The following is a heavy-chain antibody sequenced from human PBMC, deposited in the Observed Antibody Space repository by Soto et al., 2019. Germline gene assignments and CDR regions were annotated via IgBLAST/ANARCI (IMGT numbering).Heavy chain of an antibody. CDR2: TSAYNGNT. CDR3: ARDAGDILTGSGGMDV. V-gene: IGHV1-18*01. J-gene: IGHJ6*02. D-gene: IGHD3-9*01. CDR1: GYTFTSYG. Sequence: QVQLVQSGAEVKKPGATVKVSCKASGYTFTSYGISWVRQAPGQGLEWMGWTSAYNGNTNYAQKLQGRVTMTTDTTTSTAYMELRSLRSDDTAVYYCARDAGDILTGSGGMDVWGQGTTVTVSS.